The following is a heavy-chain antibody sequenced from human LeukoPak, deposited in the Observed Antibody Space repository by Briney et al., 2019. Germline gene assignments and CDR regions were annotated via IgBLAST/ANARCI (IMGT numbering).Heavy chain of an antibody. V-gene: IGHV4-59*01. Sequence: SETLSLTCTVSGGSISRYYWNWFRQPPGKGLGWIGYIYYSGSTNYNPSLKSRVTISIDMSKNQFSLKLYSVTTADTAVYYCARDLRQQLVNNWFDPWGQGTLVTVSS. CDR2: IYYSGST. CDR1: GGSISRYY. CDR3: ARDLRQQLVNNWFDP. J-gene: IGHJ5*02. D-gene: IGHD6-13*01.